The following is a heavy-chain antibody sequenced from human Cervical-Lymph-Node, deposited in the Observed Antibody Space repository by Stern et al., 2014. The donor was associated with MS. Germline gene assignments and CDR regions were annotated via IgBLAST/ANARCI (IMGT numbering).Heavy chain of an antibody. CDR3: ARVFPRDYGGWFDP. CDR2: IIPIFGKT. V-gene: IGHV1-69*01. Sequence: QLVQSGAEVKKPGSSVKVSCKASGGTFSSYAISWVRQAPGQGLEWMGGIIPIFGKTHYAQKVKGRVTITANDSTSTAYMELSSLRSEDTAVYYCARVFPRDYGGWFDPWGQGTLVTVSS. CDR1: GGTFSSYA. D-gene: IGHD4-17*01. J-gene: IGHJ5*02.